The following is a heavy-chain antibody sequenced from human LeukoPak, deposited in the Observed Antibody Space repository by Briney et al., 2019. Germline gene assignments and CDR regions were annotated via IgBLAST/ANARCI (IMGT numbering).Heavy chain of an antibody. CDR2: IYAGDST. V-gene: IGHV3-53*01. Sequence: GGSLRLSCAASGFTVSNTYMTWVRQAPGKGLEWVSIIYAGDSTYYADSVKGRFTISRDNAKNSLYLQMNSLRAEDTAVYYCARLVIAAPSFDYWGQGTPVTVSS. CDR3: ARLVIAAPSFDY. D-gene: IGHD2-2*01. J-gene: IGHJ4*02. CDR1: GFTVSNTY.